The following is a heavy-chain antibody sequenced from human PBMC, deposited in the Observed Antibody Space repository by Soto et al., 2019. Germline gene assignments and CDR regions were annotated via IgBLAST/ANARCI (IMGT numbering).Heavy chain of an antibody. D-gene: IGHD6-13*01. CDR1: GFTFSSYD. Sequence: EVQLVESGGGLVQPGGSLRLSCAASGFTFSSYDMHWVRQATGKGLEWVSAIGTAGDTYYPGSVKGRFTISRENAKNSLYLQMNSLRAGDTAVYYCARGPGGIANNWFDPWGQGTLVTVSS. CDR3: ARGPGGIANNWFDP. CDR2: IGTAGDT. J-gene: IGHJ5*02. V-gene: IGHV3-13*01.